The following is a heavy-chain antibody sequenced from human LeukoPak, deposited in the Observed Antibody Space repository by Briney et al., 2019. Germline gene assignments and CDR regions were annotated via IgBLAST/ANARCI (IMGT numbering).Heavy chain of an antibody. D-gene: IGHD6-6*01. CDR1: GFTFSSYS. V-gene: IGHV3-21*01. J-gene: IGHJ6*03. Sequence: GGSLRLPCAASGFTFSSYSMNWVRQAPGKGLEWVSSISSSSSYIYYADSVKGRFTISRDNAKNSLYLQINSLRAEDTAVYYCARRVGAARSWDYYMDVWGKGTTVTVSS. CDR3: ARRVGAARSWDYYMDV. CDR2: ISSSSSYI.